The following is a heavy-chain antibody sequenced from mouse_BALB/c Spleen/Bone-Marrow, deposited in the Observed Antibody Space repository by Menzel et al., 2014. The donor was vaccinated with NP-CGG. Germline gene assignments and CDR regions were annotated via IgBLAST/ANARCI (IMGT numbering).Heavy chain of an antibody. CDR3: ARSRVPYFALDY. CDR2: IYPGSGDT. V-gene: IGHV1-83*01. J-gene: IGHJ4*01. CDR1: GFTFTDYV. Sequence: GQLQQSGPELVKPGASVKMSCTASGFTFTDYVTNWVKQRTGQGLEWIGEIYPGSGDTYYNEKFKAKATLAADKSSNTVHMQLSSLTSEDSVVYFCARSRVPYFALDYWGQGTSVTVSS.